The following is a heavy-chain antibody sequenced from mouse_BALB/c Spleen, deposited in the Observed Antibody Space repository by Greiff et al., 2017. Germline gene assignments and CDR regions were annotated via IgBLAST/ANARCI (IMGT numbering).Heavy chain of an antibody. Sequence: EVKLVESGGGLVQPGGSLKLSCAASGFTFSSYGMSWVRQTPDKRLELVATINSNGGSTYYPDSVKGRFTISRDNAKNTLYLQMSSLKSEDTAMYYCARDKDYRYPYAMDYWGQGTSVTVSS. CDR2: INSNGGST. J-gene: IGHJ4*01. CDR1: GFTFSSYG. V-gene: IGHV5-6-3*01. CDR3: ARDKDYRYPYAMDY. D-gene: IGHD2-14*01.